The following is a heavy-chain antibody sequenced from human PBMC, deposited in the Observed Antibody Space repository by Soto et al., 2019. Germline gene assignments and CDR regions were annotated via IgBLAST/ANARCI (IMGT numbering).Heavy chain of an antibody. CDR2: IGGRSNDI. J-gene: IGHJ5*01. V-gene: IGHV3-21*01. CDR1: GFSFRNYS. CDR3: SGVGDVSIVLSDNWFDY. Sequence: EVQVVEYGGGLVKPGESLRLSCAASGFSFRNYSMNWVRQAPGKGLEWVSSIGGRSNDIYYGDSVGGRFTISRENAKNSVYLQMNNLRAVDKAIYHCSGVGDVSIVLSDNWFDYWGQGTLVTVSS. D-gene: IGHD2-21*01.